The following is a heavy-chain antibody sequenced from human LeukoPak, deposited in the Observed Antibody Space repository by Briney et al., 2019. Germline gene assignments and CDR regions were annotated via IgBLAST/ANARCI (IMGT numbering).Heavy chain of an antibody. D-gene: IGHD3-3*01. CDR1: GYTFTSYG. CDR3: ARGNRITIFGVVISPVFDY. J-gene: IGHJ4*02. CDR2: ISAYNGNT. V-gene: IGHV1-18*01. Sequence: ASVKVSCKASGYTFTSYGISWVRQAPGQGLEWMGWISAYNGNTNYAQKLQGRVTMTRDTSTSTVYMELSSLRSEDTAVYYCARGNRITIFGVVISPVFDYWGQGTLVTVSS.